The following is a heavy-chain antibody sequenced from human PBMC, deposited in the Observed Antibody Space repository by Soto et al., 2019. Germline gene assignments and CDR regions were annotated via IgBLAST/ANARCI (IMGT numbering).Heavy chain of an antibody. CDR3: ARSGSYSTFDS. J-gene: IGHJ4*02. CDR2: IRNKANSYTT. D-gene: IGHD3-10*01. CDR1: GFTFSDRY. V-gene: IGHV3-72*01. Sequence: GGSLRLSCAASGFTFSDRYMDWVRQAPGKGLEWVGRIRNKANSYTTEYAASVKGRFTISRDDSKNSLYLQMYSLKTEDTAVYYCARSGSYSTFDSWGRGTRVTVSS.